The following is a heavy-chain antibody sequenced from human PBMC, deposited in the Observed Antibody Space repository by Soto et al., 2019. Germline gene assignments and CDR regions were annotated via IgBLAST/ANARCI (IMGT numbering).Heavy chain of an antibody. CDR1: GGSFSGYY. J-gene: IGHJ5*02. Sequence: PSETLSLTCAVYGGSFSGYYWSWIRQPPGKGFEWIGEINHSGSTNYNPSLKSRVTISVDTSKNQFSLKLSSVTAADTAVYYCARGRDDYVWGSYHPWGQGTLVTVSS. D-gene: IGHD3-16*02. CDR2: INHSGST. CDR3: ARGRDDYVWGSYHP. V-gene: IGHV4-34*01.